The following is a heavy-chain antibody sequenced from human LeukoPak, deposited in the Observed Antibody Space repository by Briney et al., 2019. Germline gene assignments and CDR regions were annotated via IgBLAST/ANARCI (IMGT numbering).Heavy chain of an antibody. D-gene: IGHD3-10*01. CDR2: IKQDGSEK. CDR3: AKDPRGYYGSGSLYYFDY. CDR1: GFTFSSYW. V-gene: IGHV3-7*01. Sequence: GGSLRLSCAASGFTFSSYWMSWVRQAPGKGLEWVANIKQDGSEKYYVDSVKGRFTISRDNSKNTLYLQMNSLRAEDTAVYYCAKDPRGYYGSGSLYYFDYWGQGTLVTVSS. J-gene: IGHJ4*02.